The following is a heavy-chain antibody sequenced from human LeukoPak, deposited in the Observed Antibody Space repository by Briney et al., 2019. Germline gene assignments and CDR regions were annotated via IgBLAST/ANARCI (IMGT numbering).Heavy chain of an antibody. CDR1: GFTFSSYW. J-gene: IGHJ4*02. CDR3: ASLIAAAGPSGVIDY. D-gene: IGHD6-13*01. CDR2: ISSSSSYI. Sequence: PGGSLRLSCAASGFTFSSYWMHWVRQAPGKGLEWVSSISSSSSYIYYADSVKGRFTISRDNAKNSLYLQMNSLRAEDTAVYYCASLIAAAGPSGVIDYWGQGTLVTVSS. V-gene: IGHV3-21*01.